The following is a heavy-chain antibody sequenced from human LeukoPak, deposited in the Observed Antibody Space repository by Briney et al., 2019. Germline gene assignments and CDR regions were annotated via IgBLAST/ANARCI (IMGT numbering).Heavy chain of an antibody. CDR1: GFTFSNYW. V-gene: IGHV3-7*01. CDR2: IRRDGSET. CDR3: AKDISGGDCPDY. Sequence: PGGSLRLSCAASGFTFSNYWMTWVRRAPGKGLEWVANIRRDGSETHYVDSVKGRFTISRDNSKNTVFLQMNSLSTEDTAVYYCAKDISGGDCPDYWGQGTLVTVSS. D-gene: IGHD2-21*02. J-gene: IGHJ4*02.